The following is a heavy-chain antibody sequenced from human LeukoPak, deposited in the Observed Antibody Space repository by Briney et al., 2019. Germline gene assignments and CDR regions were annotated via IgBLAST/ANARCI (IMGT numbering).Heavy chain of an antibody. J-gene: IGHJ4*02. CDR1: GFTFSSCS. Sequence: GGSLRLSCAASGFTFSSCSMNWVRQAPGKGLEWVSSISSSSYIYYADSVKGRFTISRDNAKNSLYLQMNSLRAEDTAVYYCARDRESGSCLFDYWGQGTLVTVSS. CDR2: ISSSSYI. V-gene: IGHV3-21*01. D-gene: IGHD1-26*01. CDR3: ARDRESGSCLFDY.